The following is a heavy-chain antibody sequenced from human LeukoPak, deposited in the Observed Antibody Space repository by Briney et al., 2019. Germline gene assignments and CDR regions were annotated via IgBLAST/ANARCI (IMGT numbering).Heavy chain of an antibody. D-gene: IGHD3-16*01. CDR1: GFAFWDYS. J-gene: IGHJ6*02. Sequence: PGGSLRLSRAASGFAFWDYSMNWVRQAPGKGLEWVSTIDSRSSDIHYADSVRGRLTISRDNAKNSLYLQMNSLRAEDTADYYCVRDWGGYGLDVWGQGTTVTVS. V-gene: IGHV3-21*01. CDR3: VRDWGGYGLDV. CDR2: IDSRSSDI.